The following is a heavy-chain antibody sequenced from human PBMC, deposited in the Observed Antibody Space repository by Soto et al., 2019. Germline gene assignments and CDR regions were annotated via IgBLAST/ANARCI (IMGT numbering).Heavy chain of an antibody. V-gene: IGHV1-58*02. D-gene: IGHD3-9*01. CDR1: GSTFSSSA. CDR3: SRDDSDWFFN. J-gene: IGHJ4*02. CDR2: FVVGSGHI. Sequence: SVKVSCKASGSTFSSSAIQWVRQARGQRLEWIGWFVVGSGHINYAQRFQERVTITRDMSTSITYMELSSLESEDTAVYYCSRDDSDWFFNWGRGTLVTVSS.